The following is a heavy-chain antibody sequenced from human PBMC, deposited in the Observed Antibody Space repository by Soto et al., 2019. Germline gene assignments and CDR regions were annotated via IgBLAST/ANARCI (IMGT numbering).Heavy chain of an antibody. D-gene: IGHD1-26*01. CDR1: GFTFSSYG. CDR2: ISYDGTNE. J-gene: IGHJ6*02. CDR3: AKDHSRRLVWEYGMDV. Sequence: QVQLVESGGGVVQPGRSLRLSCAASGFTFSSYGMHWVRQAPGKGLEWVTVISYDGTNEYYADSVKGRFTISRDDSKNXLYLQMISLRPEDTAVYYCAKDHSRRLVWEYGMDVWGQGTTVTVSS. V-gene: IGHV3-30*18.